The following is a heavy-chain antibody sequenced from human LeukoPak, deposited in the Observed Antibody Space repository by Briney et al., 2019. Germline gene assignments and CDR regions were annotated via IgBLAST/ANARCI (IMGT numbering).Heavy chain of an antibody. CDR3: ARDQGRIVVAFNYGMDV. J-gene: IGHJ6*02. V-gene: IGHV3-7*01. CDR2: IKQDGSEK. D-gene: IGHD1-26*01. Sequence: PGGSLRLSCAASGFTFSSYWMSWVRQAPGKGLEWVANIKQDGSEKYYVDSVKGRFTISRDNAKNSLYLQMNSLRAEDTAVYYCARDQGRIVVAFNYGMDVWGQGTTVTVSS. CDR1: GFTFSSYW.